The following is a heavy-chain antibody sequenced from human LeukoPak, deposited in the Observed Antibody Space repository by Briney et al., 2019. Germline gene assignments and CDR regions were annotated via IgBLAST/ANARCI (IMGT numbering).Heavy chain of an antibody. Sequence: GESLKISCATSGFTFRMSGVHWVRQAPGKGLEWVALMSSDGIKSYYADSVKGRFTVSRDTSKDIVYLQMNSLSADDTGIYYCAKDHAGSGRAFEYWGQGTLLTVSS. CDR2: MSSDGIKS. J-gene: IGHJ4*02. V-gene: IGHV3-30*04. CDR3: AKDHAGSGRAFEY. CDR1: GFTFRMSG. D-gene: IGHD3-10*01.